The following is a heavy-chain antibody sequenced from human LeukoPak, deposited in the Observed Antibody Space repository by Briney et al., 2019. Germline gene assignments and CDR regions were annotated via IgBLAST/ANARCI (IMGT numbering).Heavy chain of an antibody. D-gene: IGHD3-10*01. J-gene: IGHJ4*02. Sequence: SETLSLTCAVYGGSFGGYYWSWIRQPPGKGLEWIGEINHSGSTNYNPSLKSRVTISVDTSKNQFSLKLSSVTAADTAVYYCARSWFGESHDYWGQGTLVTVSS. CDR2: INHSGST. V-gene: IGHV4-34*01. CDR1: GGSFGGYY. CDR3: ARSWFGESHDY.